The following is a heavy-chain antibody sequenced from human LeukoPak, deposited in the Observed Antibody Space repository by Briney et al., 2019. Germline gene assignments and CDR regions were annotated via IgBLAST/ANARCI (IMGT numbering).Heavy chain of an antibody. CDR3: ATDLSTRGWFDP. J-gene: IGHJ5*02. Sequence: ASVKVSCKVSGYTLTELSMHWVRQAPGKGLEWMGGFDPEDGETIYAQKFQGRVTMTEDTSTDTAYMELSSLRSEDTAVYYCATDLSTRGWFDPWGQGTPVTASS. D-gene: IGHD3-16*02. CDR2: FDPEDGET. CDR1: GYTLTELS. V-gene: IGHV1-24*01.